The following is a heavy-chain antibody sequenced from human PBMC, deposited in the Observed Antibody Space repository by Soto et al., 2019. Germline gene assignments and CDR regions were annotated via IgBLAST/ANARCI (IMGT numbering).Heavy chain of an antibody. V-gene: IGHV5-51*01. CDR2: IYPGDSDT. Sequence: PGESLKISCKGSGYSFTSYWIGWVRQMPGKGLEWMGIIYPGDSDTRYSPSFQGQVTISADKSISTAYLQWSSLKASDTAMYYCARWHCSGGSCYPGVGAFDIWGQGTMVTVPS. CDR1: GYSFTSYW. D-gene: IGHD2-15*01. J-gene: IGHJ3*02. CDR3: ARWHCSGGSCYPGVGAFDI.